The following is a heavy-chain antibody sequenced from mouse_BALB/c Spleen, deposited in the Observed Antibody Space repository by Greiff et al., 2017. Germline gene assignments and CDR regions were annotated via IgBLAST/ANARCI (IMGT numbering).Heavy chain of an antibody. CDR3: ARLRLRYYYAMDY. CDR1: GFNIKDTY. J-gene: IGHJ4*01. D-gene: IGHD1-2*01. V-gene: IGHV14-3*02. Sequence: EVQLVESGAELVKPGASVKLSCTASGFNIKDTYMHWVKQRPEQGLEWIGRIDPANGNTKYDPKFQGKATITADTSSNTAYLQLSSLTSEDTAVYYCARLRLRYYYAMDYWGQGTSVTVSS. CDR2: IDPANGNT.